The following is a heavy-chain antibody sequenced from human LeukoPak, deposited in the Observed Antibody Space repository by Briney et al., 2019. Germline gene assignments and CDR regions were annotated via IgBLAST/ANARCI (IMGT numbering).Heavy chain of an antibody. V-gene: IGHV4-4*07. CDR2: FFTSGTTGTT. CDR1: GGSVSTYY. CDR3: ARDLGGYSDGSYYYYMDV. Sequence: SETLSLTCTVSGGSVSTYYWSWIRQPAGKGLEFIGRFFTSGTTGTTNYNPSLKSRVTMSLDTSKNQFSLKLSSVTAADTAVYYCARDLGGYSDGSYYYYMDVWGKGTTVTVSS. J-gene: IGHJ6*03. D-gene: IGHD5-18*01.